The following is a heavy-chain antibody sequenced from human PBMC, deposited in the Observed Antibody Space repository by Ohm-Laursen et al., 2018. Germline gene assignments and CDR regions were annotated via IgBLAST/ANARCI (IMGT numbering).Heavy chain of an antibody. CDR2: IYTRGTT. CDR1: GGSISSYY. Sequence: SVTLSLTWPVSGGSISSYYWSWIRQPAGKGLVWIGRIYTRGTTNYNPSLKSRVTMSLDTSKNQFSLNLSSVTAADTAVYYCARDNYDILTENWFDPWGRGTLVTVSS. J-gene: IGHJ5*02. D-gene: IGHD3-9*01. CDR3: ARDNYDILTENWFDP. V-gene: IGHV4-4*07.